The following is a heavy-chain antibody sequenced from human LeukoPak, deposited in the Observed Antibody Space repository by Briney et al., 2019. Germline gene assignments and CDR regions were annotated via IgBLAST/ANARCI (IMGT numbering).Heavy chain of an antibody. CDR2: INPSGGST. CDR1: GYTFTSYY. D-gene: IGHD6-6*01. CDR3: ARWQQLVAAFDY. V-gene: IGHV1-46*01. J-gene: IGHJ4*02. Sequence: ASVKVSCKASGYTFTSYYMYWVRQAPGQGLEWMGIINPSGGSTSYAQKFQGRVTMTRDTSTSTVYMELSSLRSEDTAVYYCARWQQLVAAFDYRGQGTLVTVSS.